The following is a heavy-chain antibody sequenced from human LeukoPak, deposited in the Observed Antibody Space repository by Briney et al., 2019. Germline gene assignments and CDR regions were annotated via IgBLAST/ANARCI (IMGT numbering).Heavy chain of an antibody. Sequence: GGSLRLSCAASGFTFSSYWMSWVRQAPGKGLEWVANIKQDGSEKYYVDSVKGRFTISRDNSKNTLYLQMNSLRAEDTAVYYCARDGPSIAAAGFYYFDYWGQGTLVTVSS. CDR2: IKQDGSEK. CDR3: ARDGPSIAAAGFYYFDY. D-gene: IGHD6-13*01. CDR1: GFTFSSYW. J-gene: IGHJ4*02. V-gene: IGHV3-7*01.